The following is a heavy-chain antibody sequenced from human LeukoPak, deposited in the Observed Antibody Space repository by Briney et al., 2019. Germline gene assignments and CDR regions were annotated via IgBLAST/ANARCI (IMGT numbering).Heavy chain of an antibody. V-gene: IGHV3-23*01. D-gene: IGHD3-9*01. CDR1: GFTFSSYA. CDR3: AKRLSDILTGYYLFDY. Sequence: GGSLRLSCAASGFTFSSYAMSWVRQAPGKGLEWVSGISTSGGNTDYADSVKGRFTISRDNSKKTLYLEMNSLRAEDTAVYYCAKRLSDILTGYYLFDYWGQGTLVTVSS. J-gene: IGHJ4*02. CDR2: ISTSGGNT.